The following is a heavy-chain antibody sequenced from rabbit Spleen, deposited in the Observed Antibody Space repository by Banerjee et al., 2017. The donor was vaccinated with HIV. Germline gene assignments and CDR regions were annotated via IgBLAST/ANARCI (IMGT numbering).Heavy chain of an antibody. CDR3: ARNYVNAFDP. CDR2: IDTNNGDT. Sequence: QEQLKESGGGLVQPGESLKLSCKASGIDFSVYGLSWVRQAPGKGLEWIACIDTNNGDTDYANWPKGRFTISKTSSTTVTLQMTSLTAADTATYFCARNYVNAFDPWGPGTLVTVS. J-gene: IGHJ2*01. CDR1: GIDFSVYG. V-gene: IGHV1S45*01. D-gene: IGHD1-1*01.